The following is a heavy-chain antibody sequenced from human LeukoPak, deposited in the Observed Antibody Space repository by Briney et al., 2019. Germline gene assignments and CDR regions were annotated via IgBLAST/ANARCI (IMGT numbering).Heavy chain of an antibody. V-gene: IGHV3-13*01. D-gene: IGHD1-26*01. CDR1: GFTFSSYD. J-gene: IGHJ4*02. Sequence: GGSLRLSCAASGFTFSSYDMHWVRQATGKGLEWVSAIDTAGDTYYPGSVKGRFTISRENAKNSLYLQMNSLRAGDTAVYYCARGGFLSGSFPLDYWGQGTLVTVSS. CDR2: IDTAGDT. CDR3: ARGGFLSGSFPLDY.